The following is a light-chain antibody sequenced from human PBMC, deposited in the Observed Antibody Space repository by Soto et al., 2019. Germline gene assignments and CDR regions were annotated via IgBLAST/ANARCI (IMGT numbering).Light chain of an antibody. Sequence: QPVLTQPASVSGSPGQSITISCTGTSSDVGGYNYVSWYQQHPGKAPKLIIYEVTNRPSGVSNRFSGSKSGNTASLTISGLQAEDEADYYCHSYTTTSSWVFGGGTKLTVL. V-gene: IGLV2-14*01. CDR3: HSYTTTSSWV. CDR1: SSDVGGYNY. CDR2: EVT. J-gene: IGLJ3*02.